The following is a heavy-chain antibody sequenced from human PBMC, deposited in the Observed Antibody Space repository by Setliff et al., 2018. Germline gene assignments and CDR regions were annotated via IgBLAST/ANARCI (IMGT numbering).Heavy chain of an antibody. V-gene: IGHV4-59*01. J-gene: IGHJ4*02. CDR1: GGSFSGYY. D-gene: IGHD3-10*01. CDR3: ARGSLGLLWFGEDSYCFDY. Sequence: PSETLSLTCAVYGGSFSGYYWSWFRQPPGKRLEWIGYIYYSGSTNYNPSLKSRVTISVDTSKNQFSLKLSSVTAADTAVYYCARGSLGLLWFGEDSYCFDYWGQGTLVTVSS. CDR2: IYYSGST.